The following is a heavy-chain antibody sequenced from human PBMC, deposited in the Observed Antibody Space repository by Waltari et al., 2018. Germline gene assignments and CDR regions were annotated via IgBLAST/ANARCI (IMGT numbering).Heavy chain of an antibody. J-gene: IGHJ4*02. CDR1: GFSFGNYA. Sequence: ELQLLESGGGFVQPGGSLRLLCAASGFSFGNYAMTWVRQAPGKGLEWVSGISGSGDSRYYADSVKGRFTISRDNSKNTLTLQVNSLRGEDTAVYYCARLNDDHDFQALDFWGQGTLVTVSS. D-gene: IGHD1-1*01. CDR2: ISGSGDSR. CDR3: ARLNDDHDFQALDF. V-gene: IGHV3-23*01.